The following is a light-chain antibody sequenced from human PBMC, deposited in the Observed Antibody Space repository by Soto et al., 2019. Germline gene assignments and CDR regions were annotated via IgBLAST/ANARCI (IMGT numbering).Light chain of an antibody. CDR2: LNSDGSY. V-gene: IGLV4-69*01. CDR3: QTWGTGYWV. J-gene: IGLJ3*02. Sequence: QLVLSQSPSASASLGASVKLTCTLSSGHSSYGIAWHQQQPEKGPRYLMKLNSDGSYSKGDGIPDRFSGSSSGAERYLTISSLQSEDEADYYCQTWGTGYWVFGGGTKLTVL. CDR1: SGHSSYG.